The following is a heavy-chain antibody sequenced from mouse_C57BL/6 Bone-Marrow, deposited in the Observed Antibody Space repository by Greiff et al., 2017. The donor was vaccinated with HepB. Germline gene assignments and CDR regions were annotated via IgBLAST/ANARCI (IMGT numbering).Heavy chain of an antibody. D-gene: IGHD2-3*01. J-gene: IGHJ4*01. Sequence: QVQLQQPGAELVKPGASVKMSCKASGYTFTSYWITWVKQRPGQGLEWIGDIYPGSGSTNYNEKFKSKATLTVDTSASTAYMQLSRLTSEDSAVYSCASDGYLYYYAMDYWGQGTSVTVSS. CDR3: ASDGYLYYYAMDY. V-gene: IGHV1-55*01. CDR1: GYTFTSYW. CDR2: IYPGSGST.